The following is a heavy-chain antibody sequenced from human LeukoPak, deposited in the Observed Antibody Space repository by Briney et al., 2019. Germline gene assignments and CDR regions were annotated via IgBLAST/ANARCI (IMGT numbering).Heavy chain of an antibody. CDR3: AKDDRWLQFCC. CDR1: GFIFTDFY. Sequence: GGSLRLSCEASGFIFTDFYMTWIRQAPGKGLECLSYISPGGTDVIYADSVKGRFTISRDNAKNTLYLQMNSLRAADTAVYYCAKDDRWLQFCCWGQGTLVTVSA. D-gene: IGHD5-24*01. J-gene: IGHJ4*02. V-gene: IGHV3-11*04. CDR2: ISPGGTDV.